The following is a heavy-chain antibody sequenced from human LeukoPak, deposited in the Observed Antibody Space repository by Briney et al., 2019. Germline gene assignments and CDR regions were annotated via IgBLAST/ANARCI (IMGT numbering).Heavy chain of an antibody. Sequence: GASVTVSFKASGYTFTSYGISWVRQAPGQGLEWMGWISAYNGNTNYAQKLQGRVTMTTDTSTSTAYMELRSLRSDDTAVYYCARDGKVRGVMNYYYYMDVWGKGTTVTVSS. CDR2: ISAYNGNT. CDR1: GYTFTSYG. D-gene: IGHD3-10*01. J-gene: IGHJ6*03. CDR3: ARDGKVRGVMNYYYYMDV. V-gene: IGHV1-18*01.